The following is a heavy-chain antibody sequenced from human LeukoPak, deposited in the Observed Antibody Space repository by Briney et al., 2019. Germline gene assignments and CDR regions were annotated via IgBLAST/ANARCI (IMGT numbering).Heavy chain of an antibody. CDR1: GFTFSSYS. Sequence: PGGSLRLSCAASGFTFSSYSMNWVRQAPGKGLEWVSSISSSSSYIYYADSVKGRFTISRDNAKNSLYLQMNSLRAGDTAVYYCARGVWAFYYGMDVWGQGTTVTVSS. CDR3: ARGVWAFYYGMDV. J-gene: IGHJ6*02. D-gene: IGHD7-27*01. CDR2: ISSSSSYI. V-gene: IGHV3-21*01.